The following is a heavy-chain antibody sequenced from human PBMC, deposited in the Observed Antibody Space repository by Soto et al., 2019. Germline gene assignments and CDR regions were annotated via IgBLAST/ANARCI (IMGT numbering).Heavy chain of an antibody. CDR1: GYTFTSYG. D-gene: IGHD3-22*01. CDR2: ISACNGNT. V-gene: IGHV1-18*01. Sequence: GASVKVSCKASGYTFTSYGISWVRQAPGQGLEWMGWISACNGNTNYAQKLQGRVTMTTDTSTSTAYMELRSLRSDDTAVYYCARDSRITMIVVVNYYYYGMDVWGQGTTVTVSS. CDR3: ARDSRITMIVVVNYYYYGMDV. J-gene: IGHJ6*02.